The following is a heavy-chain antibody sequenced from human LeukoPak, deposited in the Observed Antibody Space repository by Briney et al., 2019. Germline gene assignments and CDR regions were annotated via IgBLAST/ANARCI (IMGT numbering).Heavy chain of an antibody. V-gene: IGHV4-31*03. J-gene: IGHJ3*02. CDR1: GGSISSGGYY. D-gene: IGHD2-15*01. CDR3: ARVARGYSGYEPKYCSGGSCYPNDAFDI. Sequence: PSETLSLTCTVSGGSISSGGYYWSWIRQHPGKGLEWTGYIYYSGSTYYNPSLKSRVTISVDTSKNQFSLKLSSVTAADTAVYYCARVARGYSGYEPKYCSGGSCYPNDAFDIWGQGTMVTVSS. CDR2: IYYSGST.